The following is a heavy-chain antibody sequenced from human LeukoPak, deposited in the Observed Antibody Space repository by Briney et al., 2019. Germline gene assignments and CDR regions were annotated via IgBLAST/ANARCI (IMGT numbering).Heavy chain of an antibody. D-gene: IGHD3-16*02. CDR2: IKQDGSET. CDR1: GFTFSNYW. J-gene: IGHJ4*02. Sequence: GGSLRLSCGASGFTFSNYWMSWVRQAPGKGLEWVANIKQDGSETYYVDSVKGRFTISRDNAKNSLYLQMNSLRAEDTAVYYCAREAVITFGGVIVIRYYFDYWGQGTLVTVSS. V-gene: IGHV3-7*01. CDR3: AREAVITFGGVIVIRYYFDY.